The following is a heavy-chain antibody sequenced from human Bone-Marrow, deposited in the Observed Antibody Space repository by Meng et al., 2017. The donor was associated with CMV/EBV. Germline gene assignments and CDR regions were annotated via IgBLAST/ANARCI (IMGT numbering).Heavy chain of an antibody. Sequence: VERFESGGSWVQPAWSLTLSCAASGLAVSSNYMSWVRQAPGKGLEWVSVIYGGGNTYYTDSVKGRFTISRDNSKNTLYLQMNSLRAEDTAVYYCARDPGATVNWGQGTLVTVSS. V-gene: IGHV3-66*01. CDR3: ARDPGATVN. J-gene: IGHJ4*02. CDR2: IYGGGNT. CDR1: GLAVSSNY. D-gene: IGHD1-26*01.